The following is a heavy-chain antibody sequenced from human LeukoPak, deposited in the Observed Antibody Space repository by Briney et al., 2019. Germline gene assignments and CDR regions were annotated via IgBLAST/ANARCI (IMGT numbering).Heavy chain of an antibody. V-gene: IGHV1-69*02. CDR2: IIPILGIA. J-gene: IGHJ6*02. CDR1: GYTFTDYY. CDR3: ATPIGGDDFWSGYFPNYYYYGMDV. D-gene: IGHD3-3*01. Sequence: GASVKVSCKASGYTFTDYYMQWVRQAPGQGLEWMGRIIPILGIANYAQKFQGRVTITADKSTSTAYMELSSLRSEDTAVYYCATPIGGDDFWSGYFPNYYYYGMDVWGQGTTVTVSS.